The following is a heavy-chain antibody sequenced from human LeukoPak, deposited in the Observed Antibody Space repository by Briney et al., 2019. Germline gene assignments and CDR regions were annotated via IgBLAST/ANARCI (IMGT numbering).Heavy chain of an antibody. CDR3: AREVTGTTDWFDP. CDR1: GGSISSYY. D-gene: IGHD1-20*01. Sequence: PSETLSLTCTVSGGSISSYYWSWIRQPPGKGLEWIGYIYYSGSTNYNPSLKSRVTISVDTSKNQFSLKLSSVTAADTAVYYCAREVTGTTDWFDPWGQGTLVTVSS. CDR2: IYYSGST. V-gene: IGHV4-59*01. J-gene: IGHJ5*02.